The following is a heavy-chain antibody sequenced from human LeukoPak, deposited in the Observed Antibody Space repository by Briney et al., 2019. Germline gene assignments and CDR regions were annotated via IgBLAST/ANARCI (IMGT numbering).Heavy chain of an antibody. V-gene: IGHV1-3*01. D-gene: IGHD3-22*01. CDR1: GYTFTSYA. CDR2: INAGNGNT. CDR3: ARDQDYYDSSGYCY. Sequence: ASVKVSCKASGYTFTSYAMHLVRQAPGQRLEWMGWINAGNGNTKYSQKFQGRVTITRDTSASTAYMELSSLRSEDTAVYYCARDQDYYDSSGYCYWGQGTLVTVSS. J-gene: IGHJ4*02.